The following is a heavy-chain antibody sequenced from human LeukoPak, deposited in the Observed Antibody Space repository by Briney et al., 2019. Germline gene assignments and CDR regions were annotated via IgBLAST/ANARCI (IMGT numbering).Heavy chain of an antibody. CDR2: INPNSGGT. J-gene: IGHJ4*02. Sequence: GASVKVSCKASGYTFTGYYMHWVRQAPGQGLEWMGWINPNSGGTNYAQKFQGRVTMTRDTSISTAYMELSSLRSEDTAVYYCATGACTNGVCFYYFDYWGQGTLVTVSS. D-gene: IGHD2-8*01. V-gene: IGHV1-2*02. CDR3: ATGACTNGVCFYYFDY. CDR1: GYTFTGYY.